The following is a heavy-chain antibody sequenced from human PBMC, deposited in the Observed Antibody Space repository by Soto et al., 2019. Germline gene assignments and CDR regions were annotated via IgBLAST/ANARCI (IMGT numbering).Heavy chain of an antibody. Sequence: QVQLQQSGAGLLKSSETLSLSCAVYGGSFSGYYWTWIRQSPGKGPEWIGEINHSGGTNYNPSLTTPVTMSIDTSMNELSLLVNSLIAGDPGIYYCARGAGSSPLPPRMVWFDPWGQGSQVIVSS. J-gene: IGHJ5*02. D-gene: IGHD2-15*01. CDR2: INHSGGT. CDR3: ARGAGSSPLPPRMVWFDP. CDR1: GGSFSGYY. V-gene: IGHV4-34*01.